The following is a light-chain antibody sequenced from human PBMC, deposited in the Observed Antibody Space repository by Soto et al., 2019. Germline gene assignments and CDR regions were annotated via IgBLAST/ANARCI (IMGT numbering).Light chain of an antibody. Sequence: EIVMTQSPATLSVSPGERATLSCRASQSVSSNLAWYQQKPGQAPRLLIYGASTRATGIPARFSGSGSGTEFTLTISSLQSEDFAVYFCQQYAGSPRTFGHGTKVDIK. CDR1: QSVSSN. CDR3: QQYAGSPRT. CDR2: GAS. V-gene: IGKV3-15*01. J-gene: IGKJ1*01.